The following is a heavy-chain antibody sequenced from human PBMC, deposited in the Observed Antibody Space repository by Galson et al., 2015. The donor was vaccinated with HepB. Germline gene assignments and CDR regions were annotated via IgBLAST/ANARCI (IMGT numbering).Heavy chain of an antibody. D-gene: IGHD2-15*01. CDR2: ISPYNANT. CDR3: AREGSYCIGDACYYYFDY. J-gene: IGHJ4*02. V-gene: IGHV1-18*01. CDR1: GYTFGDSG. Sequence: SCKASGYTFGDSGIIWVRQAPGQGLEWMGWISPYNANTNYAQKFRGRVTLTTVTSTTTAYMELRSLRPDDTAIYYCAREGSYCIGDACYYYFDYWGQGSLVTVSS.